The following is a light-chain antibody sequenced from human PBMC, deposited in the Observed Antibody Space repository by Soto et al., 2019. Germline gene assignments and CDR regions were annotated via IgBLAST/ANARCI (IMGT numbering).Light chain of an antibody. J-gene: IGKJ1*01. Sequence: EIVLKQSPGTLSLSPGERATLSCRASQTVSSSYLAWYQQKPGQAPRLLIYGASSRATGILDRFSGSGSGTDFTLTISRLEPEDFAVYYCQQYGSSPPWTFGQGTKVDIK. CDR3: QQYGSSPPWT. CDR2: GAS. CDR1: QTVSSSY. V-gene: IGKV3-20*01.